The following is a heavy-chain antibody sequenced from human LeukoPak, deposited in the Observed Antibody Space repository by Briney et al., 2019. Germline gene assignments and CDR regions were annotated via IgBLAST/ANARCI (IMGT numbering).Heavy chain of an antibody. Sequence: GGSLRLSCAASGFTFDDYGMSWVRQAPGKGLEWVSGINWNGGSTGYADSVKGRFTISRDNAKNSLYPQMNSLRAEDTALYYCARDAYYDSSGHDAFDIWGQGTMVTVSS. CDR2: INWNGGST. V-gene: IGHV3-20*04. CDR3: ARDAYYDSSGHDAFDI. CDR1: GFTFDDYG. D-gene: IGHD3-22*01. J-gene: IGHJ3*02.